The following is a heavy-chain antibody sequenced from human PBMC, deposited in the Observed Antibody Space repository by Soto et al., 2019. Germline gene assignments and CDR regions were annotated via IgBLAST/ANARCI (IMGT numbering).Heavy chain of an antibody. CDR1: GGSISSYY. D-gene: IGHD4-17*01. J-gene: IGHJ4*03. CDR2: IYYSGST. CDR3: ARDAYGDYYFDY. Sequence: PSETLSLTCTVSGGSISSYYWSWIRQPPGKGLEWIGYIYYSGSTSYNPSLKSRVTISVDTSKNQFSLKLSSVTAADTAVYYCARDAYGDYYFDYWGQGTLVTVSS. V-gene: IGHV4-59*01.